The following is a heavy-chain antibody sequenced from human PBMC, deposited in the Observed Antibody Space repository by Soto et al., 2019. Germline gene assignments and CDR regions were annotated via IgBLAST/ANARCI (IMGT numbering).Heavy chain of an antibody. CDR1: AGSISSNY. CDR3: TIGAGWTTDE. Sequence: SETLSLTCTVSAGSISSNYLNWMRQDPGKGLEWIGLIHYSGNTNYNPSLKSRGTISLDTSKNQFSLNLSSVTAADTAVYYCTIGAGWTTDEWSQRTLVTVSS. V-gene: IGHV4-59*01. D-gene: IGHD6-19*01. J-gene: IGHJ1*01. CDR2: IHYSGNT.